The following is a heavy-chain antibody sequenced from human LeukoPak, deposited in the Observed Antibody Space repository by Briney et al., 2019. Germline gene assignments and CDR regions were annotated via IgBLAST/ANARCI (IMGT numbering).Heavy chain of an antibody. CDR2: IGKGGDT. CDR3: IGDLGLSLAYGAFDV. D-gene: IGHD3-16*01. V-gene: IGHV3-13*01. Sequence: QTGGSLRLSCAASGFTFSFYDMHWVRQTTGKSLEWVSGIGKGGDTYYAGSVKGRFTISRGNAKNSLYLQMNSLSAEDTAVYYCIGDLGLSLAYGAFDVWGQGTLVTVSS. J-gene: IGHJ3*01. CDR1: GFTFSFYD.